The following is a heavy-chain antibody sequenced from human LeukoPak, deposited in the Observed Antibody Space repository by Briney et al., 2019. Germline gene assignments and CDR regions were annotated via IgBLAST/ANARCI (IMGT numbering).Heavy chain of an antibody. D-gene: IGHD3-10*01. J-gene: IGHJ3*02. V-gene: IGHV1-46*01. CDR3: ARGYGSGSYYAHDAFDI. CDR1: GYTFTNYA. Sequence: ASVKVSCKASGYTFTNYAMNWVRQAPGQGLEWMGIVNPSGGSTSYAQKFQGRVTMTRDMSTSTVYMELSSLRSEDTAVYYCARGYGSGSYYAHDAFDIWGQGTMVTVSS. CDR2: VNPSGGST.